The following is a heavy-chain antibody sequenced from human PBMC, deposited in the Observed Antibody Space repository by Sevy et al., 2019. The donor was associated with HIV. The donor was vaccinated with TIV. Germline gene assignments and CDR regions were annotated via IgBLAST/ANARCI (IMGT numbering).Heavy chain of an antibody. V-gene: IGHV4-59*13. CDR2: IYYSGST. CDR1: GGSISSYY. CDR3: ARNARYDITYGMDV. Sequence: SETLSLTCTVSGGSISSYYWSWIRQPPGMGLEWIGYIYYSGSTNYNPSLKSRVTISVDTSKNQFSLKLSSVTAADTAVYYCARNARYDITYGMDVWGQGTTVTVSS. J-gene: IGHJ6*02. D-gene: IGHD3-9*01.